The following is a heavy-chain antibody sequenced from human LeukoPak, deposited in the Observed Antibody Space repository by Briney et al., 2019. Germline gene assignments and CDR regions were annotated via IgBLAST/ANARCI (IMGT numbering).Heavy chain of an antibody. Sequence: GGSLRLSCAASGFSFSGYSMNWVRQAPGKGLEWISYISSSSRTIYYSDSVRGRFTISRDNAKDSLYLQMNSLRAEDTAVYYCARVSYRFFDYWGQGTLVTVSS. CDR3: ARVSYRFFDY. CDR2: ISSSSRTI. D-gene: IGHD1-26*01. CDR1: GFSFSGYS. J-gene: IGHJ4*02. V-gene: IGHV3-48*01.